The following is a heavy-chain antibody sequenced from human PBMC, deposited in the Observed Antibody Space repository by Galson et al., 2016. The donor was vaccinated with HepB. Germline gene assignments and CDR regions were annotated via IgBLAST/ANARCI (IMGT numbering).Heavy chain of an antibody. Sequence: SLRLSCAASGFTFNPYAMSWVRQAPGKGLEWVSTISGNRGSMYYADYVKGRFSISSDHSRNTLYLQMDTLRAEDTAVYYCAKDPRLSTIATSDYFDYWGQGTLVTVSS. D-gene: IGHD1-26*01. CDR2: ISGNRGSM. CDR3: AKDPRLSTIATSDYFDY. CDR1: GFTFNPYA. V-gene: IGHV3-23*01. J-gene: IGHJ4*01.